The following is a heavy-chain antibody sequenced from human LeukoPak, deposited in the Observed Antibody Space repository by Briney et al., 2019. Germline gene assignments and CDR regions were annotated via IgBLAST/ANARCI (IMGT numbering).Heavy chain of an antibody. J-gene: IGHJ4*02. CDR1: GFTFSSYW. CDR2: IKQDGSDK. Sequence: GGSLRLSCAACGFTFSSYWMSWVRQAPGKGLEWVANIKQDGSDKYYVDSVKGRFTISRDNAKNSLYLQMNSLRAEDTAVYYCARAHCSGGSCYGDWGQGTLVTVSS. D-gene: IGHD2-15*01. V-gene: IGHV3-7*04. CDR3: ARAHCSGGSCYGD.